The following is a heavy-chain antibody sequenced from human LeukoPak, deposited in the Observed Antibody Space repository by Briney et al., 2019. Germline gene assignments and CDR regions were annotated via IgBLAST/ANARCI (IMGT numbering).Heavy chain of an antibody. J-gene: IGHJ6*04. CDR3: ARVGYCSGGSCYLHGMDV. D-gene: IGHD2-15*01. Sequence: SETLSLTCAVYGGSFSGYYWSWIRQPPGKGLEWIGEINHSGSTKYNPSLKSRVTISVDTSKNQFSLKLSSVTAADTAVYYCARVGYCSGGSCYLHGMDVWGKGTTVTVSS. V-gene: IGHV4-34*01. CDR1: GGSFSGYY. CDR2: INHSGST.